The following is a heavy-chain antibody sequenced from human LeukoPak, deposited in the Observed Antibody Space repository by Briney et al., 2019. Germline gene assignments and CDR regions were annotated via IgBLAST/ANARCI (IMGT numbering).Heavy chain of an antibody. CDR2: INPNTGDT. V-gene: IGHV1-2*02. CDR1: GYTFTVYY. Sequence: ASVKVSFTTSGYTFTVYYIHWVGQAPGQGVEWLGWINPNTGDTNYAQTFQGRGVLNSDTDVETAYVDLSSLKSDDTAIYYCARALVSNYGHDAFDFWGQGTMVTVSS. D-gene: IGHD4-11*01. CDR3: ARALVSNYGHDAFDF. J-gene: IGHJ3*01.